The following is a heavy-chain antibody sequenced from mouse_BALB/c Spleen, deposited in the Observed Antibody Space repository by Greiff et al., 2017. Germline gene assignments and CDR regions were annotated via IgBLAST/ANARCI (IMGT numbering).Heavy chain of an antibody. Sequence: EVKVVESGGGLVKPGGSLKLSCAASGFTFSSYAMSWVRQSPEKRLEWVAEISSGGSYTYYPDTVTGRFTISRDNAKNTLYLEMSSLRSEDTAMYYCAKLLYAMDYWGQGTSVTVSS. CDR3: AKLLYAMDY. CDR1: GFTFSSYA. V-gene: IGHV5-9-4*01. CDR2: ISSGGSYT. J-gene: IGHJ4*01.